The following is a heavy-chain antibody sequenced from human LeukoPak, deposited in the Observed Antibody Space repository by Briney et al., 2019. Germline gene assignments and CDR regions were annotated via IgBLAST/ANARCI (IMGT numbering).Heavy chain of an antibody. CDR1: GYXFTSYG. Sequence: ASVKVSCKASGYXFTSYGISWVRQAPGQGREWMGWISAYSGNTNYAQNLQGRVTMTTDTSTSTAYMELRSLRSDDTAVYYCARSRYGDSYFRYWGQGTLVTVSS. D-gene: IGHD4-17*01. V-gene: IGHV1-18*01. J-gene: IGHJ4*02. CDR3: ARSRYGDSYFRY. CDR2: ISAYSGNT.